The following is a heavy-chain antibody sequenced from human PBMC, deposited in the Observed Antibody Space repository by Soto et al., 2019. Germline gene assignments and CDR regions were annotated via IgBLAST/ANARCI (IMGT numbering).Heavy chain of an antibody. Sequence: SETLSLTCTVSGGSISSYYWSWIRQPPGKVLEWIGYIYYSGSTNYNPSLKSRVTISVDTSKNQFSLKLSSVTAADTAVYYCASSYSSGWGASWFDPWGQGTLVTVSS. J-gene: IGHJ5*02. CDR1: GGSISSYY. V-gene: IGHV4-59*01. CDR3: ASSYSSGWGASWFDP. D-gene: IGHD6-19*01. CDR2: IYYSGST.